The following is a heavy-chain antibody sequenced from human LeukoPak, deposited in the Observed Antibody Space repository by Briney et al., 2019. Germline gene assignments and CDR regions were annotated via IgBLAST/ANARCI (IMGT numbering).Heavy chain of an antibody. Sequence: TGGSLRLSCAASGFTFSSYSMNWVRQAPGKGLEWVSSISSSSSYIYYADSVKGRFTISRDNAKNSLYLQMNSLRAEDTAVYYCARDPGALYSSTGDYWGQGTLVTVSS. D-gene: IGHD6-13*01. J-gene: IGHJ4*02. CDR3: ARDPGALYSSTGDY. CDR2: ISSSSSYI. CDR1: GFTFSSYS. V-gene: IGHV3-21*01.